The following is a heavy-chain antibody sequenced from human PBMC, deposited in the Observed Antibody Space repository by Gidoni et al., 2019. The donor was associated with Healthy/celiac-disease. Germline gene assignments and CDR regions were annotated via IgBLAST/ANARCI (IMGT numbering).Heavy chain of an antibody. J-gene: IGHJ5*02. CDR3: ARQAQLVRLEVTNWFDP. V-gene: IGHV5-10-1*01. CDR2: IDPSDSYT. CDR1: GYSFTSYW. Sequence: EVQLVQSGAEVKKPGESLRISCKGSGYSFTSYWISWVRQMHGKGLEWLGRIDPSDSYTNYSPSFQGHVTISADKSISTAYLQWSSLKASDTAMYYCARQAQLVRLEVTNWFDPWGQGTLVTVSS. D-gene: IGHD6-6*01.